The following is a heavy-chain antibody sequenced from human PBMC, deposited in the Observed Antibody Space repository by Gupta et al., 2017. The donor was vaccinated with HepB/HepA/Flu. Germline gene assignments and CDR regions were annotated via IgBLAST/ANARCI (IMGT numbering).Heavy chain of an antibody. CDR2: IIPIFGTA. CDR3: ARMSGYCSSTSCIGSAFDI. J-gene: IGHJ3*02. V-gene: IGHV1-69*01. CDR1: GGTLRSFA. Sequence: QVQLVQSGAEVKRAGSSVKVSCTASGGTLRSFAICWVRPAPGQGLEWMGGIIPIFGTADYAQKYKGRVTIYADESTSTAYMELSSLRYEDTAVYYCARMSGYCSSTSCIGSAFDIWGQGTMVTVSS. D-gene: IGHD2-2*03.